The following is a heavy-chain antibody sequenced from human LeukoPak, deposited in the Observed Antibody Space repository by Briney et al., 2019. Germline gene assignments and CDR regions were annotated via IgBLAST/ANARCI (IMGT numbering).Heavy chain of an antibody. J-gene: IGHJ6*02. D-gene: IGHD3-16*01. CDR1: GGSISGHY. CDR3: ARFGVDYDMDV. Sequence: KASETLSLTCSVSGGSISGHYWTWIRQPTGKGLEWIGQIHYTGKPDYNPSLKSRITISVDTSKNQVSLQVSSVTAADSAIYYCARFGVDYDMDVWGHGTTVTVFS. CDR2: IHYTGKP. V-gene: IGHV4-59*11.